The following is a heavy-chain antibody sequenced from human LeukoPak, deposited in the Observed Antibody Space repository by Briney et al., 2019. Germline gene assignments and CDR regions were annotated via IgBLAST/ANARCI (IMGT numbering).Heavy chain of an antibody. CDR3: AKRMQYSSSSAYFDY. Sequence: GGSLRLSCAVSGFTFNNYAMSWVRQAPGKGLEWVSAISDSGGDTYYADSVKGRFTISRDNFKNTLYLQMNSLRAEDTATYYCAKRMQYSSSSAYFDYWGQGTLVTVSS. V-gene: IGHV3-23*01. CDR1: GFTFNNYA. J-gene: IGHJ4*02. CDR2: ISDSGGDT. D-gene: IGHD6-6*01.